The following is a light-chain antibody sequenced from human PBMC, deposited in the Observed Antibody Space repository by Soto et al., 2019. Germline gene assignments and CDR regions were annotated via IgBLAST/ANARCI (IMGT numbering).Light chain of an antibody. CDR3: CSYAGSCFV. CDR2: DVN. J-gene: IGLJ1*01. Sequence: QSALTQPRSVSGAPGKSVAISCTGTSSDIGTYDYVSWYQQRPGQVPNLMIYDVNKRPSGVPDRFFGSKSGNTASLTISGLQAEDEADYYCCSYAGSCFVFGTGTKLTVL. CDR1: SSDIGTYDY. V-gene: IGLV2-11*01.